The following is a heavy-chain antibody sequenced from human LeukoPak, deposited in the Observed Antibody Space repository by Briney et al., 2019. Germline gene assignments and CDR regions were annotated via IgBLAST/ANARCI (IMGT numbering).Heavy chain of an antibody. CDR1: GSTFDDYA. CDR2: ISWNSGSI. Sequence: GRSLRLSCAASGSTFDDYAMHWVRQAPGKGLEWVSGISWNSGSIGYADSVKGRFTISRDNAKNSLYLQMNSLRAEDTALYYCAKESSSSWYFDYWGQGTLVTVSS. CDR3: AKESSSSWYFDY. J-gene: IGHJ4*02. V-gene: IGHV3-9*01. D-gene: IGHD6-13*01.